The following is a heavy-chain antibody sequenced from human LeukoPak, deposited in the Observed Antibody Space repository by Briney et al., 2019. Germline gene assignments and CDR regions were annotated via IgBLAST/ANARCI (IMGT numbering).Heavy chain of an antibody. Sequence: GGALRLSCAASGFTFSSYWMSWVRQAPGKGLEWVSAISGSGGSTYYADSVKGRFTISRDNAKNSLYLQMNSLRAEDTAVYYCARDQGPQWLFDYWGQGTLVTVSS. J-gene: IGHJ4*02. CDR2: ISGSGGST. V-gene: IGHV3-23*01. D-gene: IGHD6-19*01. CDR3: ARDQGPQWLFDY. CDR1: GFTFSSYW.